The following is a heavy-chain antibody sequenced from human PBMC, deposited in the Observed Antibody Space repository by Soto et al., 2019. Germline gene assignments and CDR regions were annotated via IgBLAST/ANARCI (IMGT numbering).Heavy chain of an antibody. CDR1: GGTFSSYA. CDR3: ARAHSSGWYTRAWFDP. V-gene: IGHV1-69*01. CDR2: IIPIFGTA. Sequence: QVQLVQSGAEVKKPGSSVKVSCKASGGTFSSYAISWVRQAPGQGLEWMGGIIPIFGTANYAQKFQDRVTITAEESTSTACMELSSLRSEDTGVYYCARAHSSGWYTRAWFDPWGQGTLVPVSS. D-gene: IGHD6-19*01. J-gene: IGHJ5*02.